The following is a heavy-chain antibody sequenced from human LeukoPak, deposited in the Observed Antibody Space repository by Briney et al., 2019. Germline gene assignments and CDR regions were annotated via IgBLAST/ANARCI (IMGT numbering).Heavy chain of an antibody. J-gene: IGHJ4*02. V-gene: IGHV3-21*01. Sequence: PGGSLRLSCAASGFTFSSYSMNWVRQAPGKGLEWVSSISSSSSYIYYADSVKGRFTISRDNAKNSLYLQMNSLRAEDTAVYYCATFTIFGVDKDLDYWGQGTLVTVSS. CDR1: GFTFSSYS. D-gene: IGHD3-3*01. CDR3: ATFTIFGVDKDLDY. CDR2: ISSSSSYI.